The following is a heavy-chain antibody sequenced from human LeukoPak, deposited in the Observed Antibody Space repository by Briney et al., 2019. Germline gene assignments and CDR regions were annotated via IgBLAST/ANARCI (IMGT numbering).Heavy chain of an antibody. J-gene: IGHJ4*02. D-gene: IGHD5-12*01. CDR2: IYYSGST. CDR1: GGSISSGGYY. V-gene: IGHV4-31*03. Sequence: SETLSLTCTVSGGSISSGGYYWSWIRQHPGKGLEWIGYIYYSGSTYYNPSLKSRVTISVDTSKNQFSLKLSSVTAADTAVYYCARAGPPHGPWISRPHRGPDYWGQGTLVTVSS. CDR3: ARAGPPHGPWISRPHRGPDY.